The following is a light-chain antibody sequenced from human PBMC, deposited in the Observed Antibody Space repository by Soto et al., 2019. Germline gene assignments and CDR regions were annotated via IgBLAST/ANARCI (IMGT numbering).Light chain of an antibody. J-gene: IGKJ1*01. Sequence: EVVMTQSPATLSVSPGERATLSCRASQSVNANLAWYQQKPGQAPRLLIHGASNRATGIPARFSGSGVGTEFILTISSLQSEEFAVYYCQQYNTWLWTFGQGT. CDR1: QSVNAN. V-gene: IGKV3-15*01. CDR2: GAS. CDR3: QQYNTWLWT.